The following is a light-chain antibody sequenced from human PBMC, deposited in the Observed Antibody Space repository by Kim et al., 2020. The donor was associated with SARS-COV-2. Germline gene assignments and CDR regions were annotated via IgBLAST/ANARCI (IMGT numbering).Light chain of an antibody. CDR2: EGN. CDR1: SSDVGAYNL. Sequence: QSALTQPASVSGYLGQSITISCTGTSSDVGAYNLVSWYQQYPGKGPKLIIFEGNKRPSDISNRFSGSKSGNWASLTISGLQAEDEADYHCCSYAGFTTGVLGGGTQLSVL. V-gene: IGLV2-23*01. CDR3: CSYAGFTTGV. J-gene: IGLJ3*02.